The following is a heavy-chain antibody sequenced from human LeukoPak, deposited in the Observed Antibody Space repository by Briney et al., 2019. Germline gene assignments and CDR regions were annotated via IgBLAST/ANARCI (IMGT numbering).Heavy chain of an antibody. Sequence: GASLQISCKGAGYGFTSYWIGWVRRAPGEGREWMGWISAYSGDTNYAQKLQGRVTMTTDASTSTAYMELRSLRSDDTAVSYCARAFVSSFDSGGQGTLVTVSS. D-gene: IGHD2-15*01. CDR2: ISAYSGDT. V-gene: IGHV1-18*04. CDR3: ARAFVSSFDS. CDR1: GYGFTSYW. J-gene: IGHJ4*02.